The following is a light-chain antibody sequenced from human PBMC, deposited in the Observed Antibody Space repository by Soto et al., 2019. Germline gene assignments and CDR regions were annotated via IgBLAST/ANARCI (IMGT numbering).Light chain of an antibody. Sequence: QSALTQPPSASGSPGQSVTISCIGTSSDVGGYNYVSWYQQHPGKAPKLMIYEVSKRPSGVPDRFSGSKSGNTASLTVSGLKAEDEADYYCSSYAASNNLGVFGGWTKLTVL. J-gene: IGLJ2*01. CDR3: SSYAASNNLGV. V-gene: IGLV2-8*01. CDR1: SSDVGGYNY. CDR2: EVS.